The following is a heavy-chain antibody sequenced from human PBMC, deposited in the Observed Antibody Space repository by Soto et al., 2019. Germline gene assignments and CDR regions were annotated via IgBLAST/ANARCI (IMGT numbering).Heavy chain of an antibody. D-gene: IGHD3-3*01. Sequence: LGGSLRLSCAASGFTFSNAWMSWVRQAPGKGLEWVGRIKSKTDGGTTDYAAPVKGRFTISRDDSKNTLYLQMNSLKTEDTAVYYCTTPYYDFWSGYYYFDYWGQGTLVTVSS. V-gene: IGHV3-15*01. CDR3: TTPYYDFWSGYYYFDY. CDR2: IKSKTDGGTT. CDR1: GFTFSNAW. J-gene: IGHJ4*02.